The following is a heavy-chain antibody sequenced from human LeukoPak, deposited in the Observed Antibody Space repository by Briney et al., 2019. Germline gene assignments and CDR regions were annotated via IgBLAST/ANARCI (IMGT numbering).Heavy chain of an antibody. CDR2: IYPYDSDT. D-gene: IGHD6-19*01. J-gene: IGHJ4*02. V-gene: IGHV5-51*01. CDR3: ARSYSSGWELDY. CDR1: EYSFTNCW. Sequence: GESLKISCKGSEYSFTNCWIAWVRQMPGRGLEWMGIIYPYDSDTRFSPSFQGQVTISVDKSINTAYLQWGSLKASDTAMYYCARSYSSGWELDYWGQGTLVTVSS.